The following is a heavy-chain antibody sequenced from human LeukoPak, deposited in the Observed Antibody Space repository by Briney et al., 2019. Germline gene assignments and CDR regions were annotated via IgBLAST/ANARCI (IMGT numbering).Heavy chain of an antibody. CDR1: GFTFSSYE. V-gene: IGHV3-48*03. Sequence: GGSLRLSCAASGFTFSSYEMNWVRQAPGKGLEWVSYISSSGSTTYYADSVKGRFTISRDNSKNTLYLQMNSLRAEDTAVYYCARDYVYYYYGMDVWGQGTTVTVSS. J-gene: IGHJ6*02. CDR3: ARDYVYYYYGMDV. D-gene: IGHD3-16*01. CDR2: ISSSGSTT.